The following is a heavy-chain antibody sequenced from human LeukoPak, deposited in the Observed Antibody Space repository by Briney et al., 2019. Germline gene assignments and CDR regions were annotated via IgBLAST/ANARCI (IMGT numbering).Heavy chain of an antibody. Sequence: VASVKVSCKASGYTFINHGISWVRQAPGQGLELMGWISAYNGRTEYAQEFQDRVTMTTDTSTTTGYMELRSLRSDDTAVYFCGRWSPDPNDSWGQGTLVTVSS. J-gene: IGHJ4*02. V-gene: IGHV1-18*04. CDR2: ISAYNGRT. D-gene: IGHD3-3*01. CDR3: GRWSPDPNDS. CDR1: GYTFINHG.